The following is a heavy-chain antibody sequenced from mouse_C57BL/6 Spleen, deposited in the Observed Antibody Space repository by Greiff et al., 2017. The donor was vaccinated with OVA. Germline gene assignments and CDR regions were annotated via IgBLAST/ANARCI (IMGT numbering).Heavy chain of an antibody. Sequence: QVQLQQPGAELVKPGASVKMSCKASGYTFTSYWITWVKQRPGQGLEWIGDIYPGSGSTNYNEKFKSKATLTVDTSSSTAYMQLSSLTSEDSAVYYCARDPYYGSSDYAMDYWGQGTSGTVSS. CDR3: ARDPYYGSSDYAMDY. V-gene: IGHV1-55*01. D-gene: IGHD1-1*01. J-gene: IGHJ4*01. CDR1: GYTFTSYW. CDR2: IYPGSGST.